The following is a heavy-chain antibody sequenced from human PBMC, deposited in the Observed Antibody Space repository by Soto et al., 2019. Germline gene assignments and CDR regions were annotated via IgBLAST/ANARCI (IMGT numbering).Heavy chain of an antibody. J-gene: IGHJ5*02. D-gene: IGHD3-3*01. V-gene: IGHV4-59*01. CDR3: ARVLFGRGNWFDP. CDR2: IHYSGST. CDR1: GGSISSYY. Sequence: SETLSLTCTVSGGSISSYYWSWIRQPPGKGLEWIGYIHYSGSTNHNPSLKSRVTISVDTSKNQISLKLRSVTAADTAVYYCARVLFGRGNWFDPWGQGTLVTVSS.